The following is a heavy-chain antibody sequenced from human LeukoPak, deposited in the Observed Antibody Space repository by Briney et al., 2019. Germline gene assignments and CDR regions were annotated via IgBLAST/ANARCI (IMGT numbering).Heavy chain of an antibody. J-gene: IGHJ5*02. D-gene: IGHD3-16*02. Sequence: ASVKVSCKASGYTFTGYYMHWVRQAPGQGLEWMGWNNPNSGGTNYAQKFQGRVTMTRDTSISTAYMELSRLRPDDTAVYYCAREFRTVIYWFDPWGQGTLVTVSS. CDR1: GYTFTGYY. CDR2: NNPNSGGT. V-gene: IGHV1-2*02. CDR3: AREFRTVIYWFDP.